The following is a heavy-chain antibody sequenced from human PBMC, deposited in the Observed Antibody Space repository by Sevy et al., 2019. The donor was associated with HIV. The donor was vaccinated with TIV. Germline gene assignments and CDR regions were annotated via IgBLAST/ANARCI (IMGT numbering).Heavy chain of an antibody. CDR2: ISGIAGSA. J-gene: IGHJ6*03. CDR1: GFTFNSYA. Sequence: GGSLRLSCATSGFTFNSYAMSWVRQAPGKGLDWVSAISGIAGSAYYADSVKGRFTISRDNSKNTLYLQMNSLRAEDTAVYYCARDAINYYYMDVWGKGTTVTVSS. CDR3: ARDAINYYYMDV. V-gene: IGHV3-23*01.